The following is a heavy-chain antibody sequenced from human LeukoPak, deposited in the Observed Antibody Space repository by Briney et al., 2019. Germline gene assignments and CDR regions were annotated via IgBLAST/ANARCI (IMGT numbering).Heavy chain of an antibody. CDR3: ARDEGVGAWAFDY. CDR2: IYTSGST. Sequence: SETLSLTCTVSGGSISSGSYYWSWIRQPAGKGLEWIGRIYTSGSTNYNPSLKSRVTISVDTSKNQFSLKLSSVTAADTAVYYCARDEGVGAWAFDYWGQGTLVTVSS. J-gene: IGHJ4*02. CDR1: GGSISSGSYY. V-gene: IGHV4-61*02. D-gene: IGHD1-26*01.